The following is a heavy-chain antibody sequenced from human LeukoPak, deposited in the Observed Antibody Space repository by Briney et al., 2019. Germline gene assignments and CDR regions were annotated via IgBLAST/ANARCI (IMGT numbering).Heavy chain of an antibody. CDR3: ARVGSSGWYNAFDI. J-gene: IGHJ3*02. D-gene: IGHD6-19*01. CDR2: IYSGGST. CDR1: GFTVSSNY. Sequence: HPGGPLRLSCAASGFTVSSNYMSWVRQAPGKGLEWVSVIYSGGSTYYADSVKGRFTISRDNSKNTLYLQMNSLRAEDTAVYYCARVGSSGWYNAFDIWGQGTMVTVSS. V-gene: IGHV3-53*01.